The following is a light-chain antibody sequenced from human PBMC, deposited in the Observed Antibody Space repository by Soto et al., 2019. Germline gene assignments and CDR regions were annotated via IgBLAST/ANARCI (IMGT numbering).Light chain of an antibody. CDR3: QVWDSSSDHPEV. CDR1: NIGSKS. CDR2: YNS. J-gene: IGLJ2*01. Sequence: SYELTQPPSVSVAPGKTARITCGGGNIGSKSVHWYQQKPGQAPVLVIYYNSDRPSGIPERFSGSNSGNTATLTISRVEAGDEADYYCQVWDSSSDHPEVFGGRTKLTVL. V-gene: IGLV3-21*04.